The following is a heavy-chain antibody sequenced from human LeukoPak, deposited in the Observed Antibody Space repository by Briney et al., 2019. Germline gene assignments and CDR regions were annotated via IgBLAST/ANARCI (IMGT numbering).Heavy chain of an antibody. V-gene: IGHV3-20*04. D-gene: IGHD1-1*01. Sequence: GGSLRLSCAASGFTFDDYGMSWVRQAPGKGLEWVSGINWNGGSTGYADSVKGRFTISRDNAKNSLYLQMNSLRAEDTALYYSARPTGTLDAFDIWGQGTMVTVSS. CDR3: ARPTGTLDAFDI. CDR2: INWNGGST. J-gene: IGHJ3*02. CDR1: GFTFDDYG.